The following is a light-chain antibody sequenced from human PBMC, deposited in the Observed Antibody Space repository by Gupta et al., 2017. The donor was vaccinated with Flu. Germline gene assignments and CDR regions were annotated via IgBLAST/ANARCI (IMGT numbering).Light chain of an antibody. V-gene: IGKV3D-15*01. CDR1: QGVSSH. CDR3: QQYNDGTPSPT. Sequence: TTSESPGESVTLPCRASQGVSSHVDWDQQKPGQAPRLLIFNASTRATGIEARFTGSGAETEFTLTISSRESEDFAVYYCQQYNDGTPSPTFGGGTKVEIK. CDR2: NAS. J-gene: IGKJ4*01.